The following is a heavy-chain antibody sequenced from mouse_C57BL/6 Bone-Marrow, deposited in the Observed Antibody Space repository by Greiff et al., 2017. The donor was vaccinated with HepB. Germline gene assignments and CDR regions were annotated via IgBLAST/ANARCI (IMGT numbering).Heavy chain of an antibody. CDR1: GYTFTDYN. Sequence: EVQLQQSGPELVKPGASVKIPCKASGYTFTDYNMDWVKQSHGKSLEWIGDINPNNGGTIYNQKFKGKATLTVDKSSSTAYMELRSLTSEDTAVYYCARLSNYVGYFDVWGTGTTVTVSS. D-gene: IGHD2-5*01. CDR2: INPNNGGT. CDR3: ARLSNYVGYFDV. J-gene: IGHJ1*03. V-gene: IGHV1-18*01.